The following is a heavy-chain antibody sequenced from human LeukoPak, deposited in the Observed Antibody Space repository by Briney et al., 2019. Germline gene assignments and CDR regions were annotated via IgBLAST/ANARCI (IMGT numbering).Heavy chain of an antibody. CDR1: GYTLSSFG. CDR2: ISTYNGNT. J-gene: IGHJ4*02. D-gene: IGHD4-17*01. Sequence: ASVKVSCKASGYTLSSFGITWVRQAPGQGLEWMGWISTYNGNTNYAQKLQGRVTMTTDTSTSTGYMELRSLRSDDTAVYYCARALAGGDYVSPDYWGQGTLVTASS. V-gene: IGHV1-18*01. CDR3: ARALAGGDYVSPDY.